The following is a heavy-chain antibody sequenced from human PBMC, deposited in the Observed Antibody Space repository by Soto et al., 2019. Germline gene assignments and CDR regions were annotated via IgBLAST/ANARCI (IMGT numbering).Heavy chain of an antibody. CDR1: GYTFTSYG. J-gene: IGHJ4*02. CDR3: AREVNGGDCLDY. V-gene: IGHV1-18*01. CDR2: ISAYNGNT. Sequence: QVQLVQSGAEVKKPGASVKVSCKASGYTFTSYGISWVRQAPGQGLEWMGWISAYNGNTNYAQKLQGRVTMTTDTYTSTAYVELRSMRSDDTAGYYCAREVNGGDCLDYWGQGTLVTVSS. D-gene: IGHD3-10*01.